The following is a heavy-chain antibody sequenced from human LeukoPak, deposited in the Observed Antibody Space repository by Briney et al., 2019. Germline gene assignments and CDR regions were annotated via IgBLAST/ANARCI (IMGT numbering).Heavy chain of an antibody. D-gene: IGHD3-22*01. CDR2: IYYSGSP. Sequence: SETLSLTXTVSGGSISSYYWSWIRQPPGKGLEWIGYIYYSGSPNYNPSLKSRVTISVDTSKNQFSLKLSSVTAADTAVYYCARGVYYDSSGYYLGSYDAFDIWGQGTMVTVSS. V-gene: IGHV4-59*01. J-gene: IGHJ3*02. CDR1: GGSISSYY. CDR3: ARGVYYDSSGYYLGSYDAFDI.